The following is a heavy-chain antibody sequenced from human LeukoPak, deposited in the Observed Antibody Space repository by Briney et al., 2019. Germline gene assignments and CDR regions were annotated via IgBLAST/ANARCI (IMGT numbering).Heavy chain of an antibody. CDR2: ISGSGGST. Sequence: PGGSLRLSCAASGFTFSSYAMSWVRQAPGKGLEWVSAISGSGGSTYYADSVKGRFTISRDNSKNTLYLQMNSLRAEDTAVYYCAKDTAQTYDYVWGSYPRVPKFDPWGQGTLVTVSS. CDR3: AKDTAQTYDYVWGSYPRVPKFDP. J-gene: IGHJ5*02. CDR1: GFTFSSYA. V-gene: IGHV3-23*01. D-gene: IGHD3-16*01.